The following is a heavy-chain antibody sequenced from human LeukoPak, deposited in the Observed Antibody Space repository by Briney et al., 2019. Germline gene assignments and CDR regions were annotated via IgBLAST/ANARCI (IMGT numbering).Heavy chain of an antibody. CDR2: IYTSGNT. V-gene: IGHV4-61*02. Sequence: SQTLSLTCTVSGGSISSGSYYWSWIRQPAGKGLEWIGRIYTSGNTNYNPSLKSRVTISVDTSKNQFSLKLSSVTAADTAVYYCARGSPLEYQLLWPGDPSGFDPWGQGTLVTVSS. J-gene: IGHJ5*02. D-gene: IGHD2-2*01. CDR1: GGSISSGSYY. CDR3: ARGSPLEYQLLWPGDPSGFDP.